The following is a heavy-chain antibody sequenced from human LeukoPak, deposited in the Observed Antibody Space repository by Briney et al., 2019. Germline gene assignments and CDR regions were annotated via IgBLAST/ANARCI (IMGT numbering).Heavy chain of an antibody. J-gene: IGHJ4*02. V-gene: IGHV3-7*01. CDR3: ARLYSTGCYGGPDY. CDR1: GFTFSSYA. Sequence: GGSLRLSCAASGFTFSSYAMSWVRQAPGKGLEWVANIKEDGSETFYVDSVKGRFTVSRDNTENSLYLQMSSLRAEDTAVYYCARLYSTGCYGGPDYWGQGTLVAVSS. D-gene: IGHD6-19*01. CDR2: IKEDGSET.